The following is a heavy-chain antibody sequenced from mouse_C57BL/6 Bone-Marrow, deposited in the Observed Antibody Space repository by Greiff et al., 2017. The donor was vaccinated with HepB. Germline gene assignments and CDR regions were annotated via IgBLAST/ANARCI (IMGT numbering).Heavy chain of an antibody. CDR1: GYTFTSYW. V-gene: IGHV1-50*01. CDR2: IDPSDSYT. Sequence: VQLQQSGAELVKPGASVKLSCKASGYTFTSYWMQWVKQRPGQGLEWIGEIDPSDSYTNYNQKFKGKATLTVDTSSSTAYMQLSSLTSEDSAVYYCASEEGRYYFDYWGQGTTLTVSS. J-gene: IGHJ2*01. CDR3: ASEEGRYYFDY. D-gene: IGHD3-3*01.